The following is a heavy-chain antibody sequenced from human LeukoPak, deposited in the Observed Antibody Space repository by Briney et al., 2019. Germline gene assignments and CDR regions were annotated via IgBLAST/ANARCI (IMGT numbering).Heavy chain of an antibody. CDR1: GYTFTSYD. V-gene: IGHV1-8*01. Sequence: AASVTVSCKASGYTFTSYDINWVRQATGQGLEWMGWMNPNSGNTGYAQKFQGRITMTRNTSISTAYMELSSLTSEDTAVYYCARIAAAGNRRLNYWGQGTLVTVSS. D-gene: IGHD6-13*01. CDR3: ARIAAAGNRRLNY. J-gene: IGHJ4*02. CDR2: MNPNSGNT.